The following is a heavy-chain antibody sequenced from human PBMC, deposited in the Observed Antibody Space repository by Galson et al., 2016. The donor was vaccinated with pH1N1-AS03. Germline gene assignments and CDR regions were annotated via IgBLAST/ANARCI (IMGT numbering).Heavy chain of an antibody. CDR2: ISISGSYV. Sequence: SLRLSCAASRFTFSSYSTNWVRQAPGKGLEWVSSISISGSYVYYADSVKGRFTISRDNAKNSLYLHMNSLSAEDTAVYYCARRATDGYTIDYWGQGTLVTVSS. J-gene: IGHJ4*02. D-gene: IGHD5-24*01. CDR3: ARRATDGYTIDY. CDR1: RFTFSSYS. V-gene: IGHV3-21*01.